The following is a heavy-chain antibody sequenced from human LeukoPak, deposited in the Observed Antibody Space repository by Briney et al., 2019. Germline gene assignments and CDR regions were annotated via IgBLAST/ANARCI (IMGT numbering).Heavy chain of an antibody. D-gene: IGHD2-15*01. V-gene: IGHV3-23*01. J-gene: IGHJ4*01. CDR1: GFTFSSYA. Sequence: GGSLRLSCAASGFTFSSYAMSWVHQAPGKGLEWVSAISGSGGSTYYADSVKGRFIISRDNSKNTLYLQMNSLRVEDTAVYYCALDCSGGNCYSAYWGHGTLVTVSS. CDR2: ISGSGGST. CDR3: ALDCSGGNCYSAY.